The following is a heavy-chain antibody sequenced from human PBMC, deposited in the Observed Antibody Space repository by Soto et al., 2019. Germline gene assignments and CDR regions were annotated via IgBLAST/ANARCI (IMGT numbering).Heavy chain of an antibody. CDR2: IYHSGST. CDR3: ARDHLGAYHAFDI. D-gene: IGHD7-27*01. J-gene: IGHJ3*02. V-gene: IGHV4-30-2*01. CDR1: GGSISSGGYS. Sequence: SETLSLTCAVSGGSISSGGYSWSWIRQPPGKGLEWIGYIYHSGSTYYNPSLKSRVTISVDRSKNQFSLKLGSVTAADTAVYYCARDHLGAYHAFDIWGQGTMVTVSS.